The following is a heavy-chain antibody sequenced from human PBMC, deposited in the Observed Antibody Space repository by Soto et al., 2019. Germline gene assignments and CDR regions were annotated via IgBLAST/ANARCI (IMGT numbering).Heavy chain of an antibody. CDR1: GGSISSSSYY. CDR2: IYYSGST. J-gene: IGHJ4*02. D-gene: IGHD6-6*01. V-gene: IGHV4-39*01. Sequence: SETLSLTCTVSGGSISSSSYYWGWIRQPPGKGLEWIGSIYYSGSTYYNPSPKSRVTISVDTSKNQFSLKLSSVTAADTAVYYCARLDRITARRLDYWGQGTLVTVSS. CDR3: ARLDRITARRLDY.